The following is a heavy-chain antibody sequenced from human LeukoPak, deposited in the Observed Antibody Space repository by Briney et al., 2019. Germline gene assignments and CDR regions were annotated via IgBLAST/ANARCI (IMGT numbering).Heavy chain of an antibody. Sequence: GGSLRLSCAAPGFTFSSYWMSWVRQAPGKGLEWVANIKQDGSEKYYVDSVKGRFTISRDNAKNSLYLQMNSLRAEDTAVYYCARGHKPWYSSSSRENWFDPWGQGTLVTVSS. J-gene: IGHJ5*02. CDR1: GFTFSSYW. V-gene: IGHV3-7*01. CDR2: IKQDGSEK. D-gene: IGHD6-13*01. CDR3: ARGHKPWYSSSSRENWFDP.